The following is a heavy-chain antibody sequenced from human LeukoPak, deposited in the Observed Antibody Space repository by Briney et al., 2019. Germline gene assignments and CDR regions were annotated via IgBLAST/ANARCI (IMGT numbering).Heavy chain of an antibody. V-gene: IGHV1-46*01. CDR2: IDPSGGST. Sequence: ASVKVSCKASGHTFTSYYMHWVRQAPGQGLEWMGIIDPSGGSTIYAQKFQGRVTMTRDMSTSTVYMQLSSLRSEDTAVYYCARGGHGTSVAVAGTGDYWGQGTLVTVSS. CDR3: ARGGHGTSVAVAGTGDY. J-gene: IGHJ4*02. CDR1: GHTFTSYY. D-gene: IGHD6-19*01.